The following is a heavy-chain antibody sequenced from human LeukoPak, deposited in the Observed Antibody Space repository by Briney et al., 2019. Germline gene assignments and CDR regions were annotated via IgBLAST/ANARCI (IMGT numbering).Heavy chain of an antibody. CDR3: ARIQTYYDSSGYYTPGVD. J-gene: IGHJ4*02. CDR1: GFTFSRYW. V-gene: IGHV3-7*01. D-gene: IGHD3-22*01. Sequence: SGGSLRLSCAASGFTFSRYWMSWVRQAPGKGLEWVAYIKQDGSEKYYVDSVKGRFTISRDNAKNSLYLQMNSLRAEDTAIYYCARIQTYYDSSGYYTPGVDWGQGTLVTVSS. CDR2: IKQDGSEK.